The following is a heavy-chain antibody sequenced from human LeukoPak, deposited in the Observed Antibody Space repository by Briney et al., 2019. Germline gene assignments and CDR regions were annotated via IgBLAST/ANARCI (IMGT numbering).Heavy chain of an antibody. CDR1: GYTFTGYD. CDR3: ARVGAGAGYYYMDV. D-gene: IGHD1-26*01. Sequence: ASVKVSCKASGYTFTGYDINWVRQAPGQGLEWMGWMNPNSGNTGYAQSFQGRVFMTTNTSIATAYMELSSLRSEDTAVYFCARVGAGAGYYYMDVWGKGTTVTVSS. J-gene: IGHJ6*03. CDR2: MNPNSGNT. V-gene: IGHV1-8*01.